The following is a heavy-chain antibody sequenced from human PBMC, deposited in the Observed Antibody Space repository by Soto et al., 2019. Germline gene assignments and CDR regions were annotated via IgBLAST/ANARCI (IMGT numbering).Heavy chain of an antibody. Sequence: SETLSLTCGVSGSSVSSGFYWAWIRQSPGAGLEWLGSIYPSGNTYYNPSLRGRITISVDTSKNHFSLTLTSVTAADTARYYCVAYTAAHNRFDPWGQGTLVTVYS. CDR1: GSSVSSGFY. V-gene: IGHV4-38-2*01. D-gene: IGHD2-2*02. CDR3: VAYTAAHNRFDP. J-gene: IGHJ5*02. CDR2: IYPSGNT.